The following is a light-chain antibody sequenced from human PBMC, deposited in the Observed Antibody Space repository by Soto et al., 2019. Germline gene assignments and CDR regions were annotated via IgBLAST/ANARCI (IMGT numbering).Light chain of an antibody. CDR1: SSDVGGYNY. V-gene: IGLV2-14*01. Sequence: QSALTQPASVSGSPGQSITISCTGTSSDVGGYNYVSWYQQNPGKAPKLMIYEVSNRPSGVSNRFSGSKSGNTASLTLSGLQAEDEADYYCSSYAGTKNLVFGTGTKGTAL. J-gene: IGLJ1*01. CDR2: EVS. CDR3: SSYAGTKNLV.